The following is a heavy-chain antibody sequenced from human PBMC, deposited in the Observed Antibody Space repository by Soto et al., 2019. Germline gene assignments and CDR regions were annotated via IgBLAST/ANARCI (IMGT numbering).Heavy chain of an antibody. Sequence: QVPLVESGGGVVQPGRSLRLSCAVSGFTFSSHAMHWVRQAPGKGLEWVTLISSDGSNKYYADSVKGRFTTSRDNSXNTMYLQMNSLRVEDTAVYYCARDDEGGSDCDLGYWGQGALVTVSS. D-gene: IGHD1-26*01. V-gene: IGHV3-30-3*01. CDR1: GFTFSSHA. CDR2: ISSDGSNK. J-gene: IGHJ4*02. CDR3: ARDDEGGSDCDLGY.